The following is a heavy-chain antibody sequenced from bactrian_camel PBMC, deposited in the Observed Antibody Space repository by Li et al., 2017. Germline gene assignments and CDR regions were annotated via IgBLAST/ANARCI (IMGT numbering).Heavy chain of an antibody. CDR1: GHSRGSNC. CDR2: IRRSSGST. Sequence: VQLVESGGDSVQPGGSLRLTCVVSGHSRGSNCVGWFRLPPGRAPAEREGIAAIRRSSGSTGYADSVKGRFTISKDNAKNTLYLQMNKLKPEDTAMYYCAAKEGGGGWDLLRQSYYNYWGQGTQVTVS. D-gene: IGHD1*01. V-gene: IGHV3S32*01. J-gene: IGHJ4*01. CDR3: AAKEGGGGWDLLRQSYYNY.